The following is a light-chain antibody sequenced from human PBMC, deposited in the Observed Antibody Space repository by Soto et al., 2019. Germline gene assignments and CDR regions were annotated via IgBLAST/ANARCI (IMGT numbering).Light chain of an antibody. J-gene: IGKJ2*01. V-gene: IGKV3-20*01. CDR3: HQYGSSPYT. Sequence: EIVLTQSPGTLSLSPRERATLSCRASQSVSSNYLTWYQQKPGQTPRLLIYGASSRATGIPDRFSGSGSGTDFTLTISRLEPEDFAVYYCHQYGSSPYTFGQGTKLEI. CDR1: QSVSSNY. CDR2: GAS.